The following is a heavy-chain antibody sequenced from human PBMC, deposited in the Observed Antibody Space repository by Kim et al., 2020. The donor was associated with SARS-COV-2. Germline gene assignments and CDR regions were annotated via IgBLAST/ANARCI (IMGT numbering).Heavy chain of an antibody. D-gene: IGHD6-13*01. CDR3: ARHSTYSGSWFDY. Sequence: YNPSLERRVTISGATSKAQFSLKLSSVTAAGTAVYYCARHSTYSGSWFDYWGEGALVTVSS. V-gene: IGHV4-59*08. J-gene: IGHJ4*02.